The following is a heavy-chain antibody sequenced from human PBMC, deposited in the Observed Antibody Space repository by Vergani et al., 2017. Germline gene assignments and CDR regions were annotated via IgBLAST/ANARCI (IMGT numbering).Heavy chain of an antibody. V-gene: IGHV3-13*01. Sequence: EVKLVESGGGLVQPGGSLRHSCAASGFNFSTYAMHWVSQATGKGLDWVSAIGTAGDTYYPGSVKGRSTISRENAKYYLYLQMNALRDGGTAVYYCARRDSSSPAIHYWGQGTLVTVSS. CDR3: ARRDSSSPAIHY. CDR2: IGTAGDT. J-gene: IGHJ4*02. CDR1: GFNFSTYA. D-gene: IGHD6-6*01.